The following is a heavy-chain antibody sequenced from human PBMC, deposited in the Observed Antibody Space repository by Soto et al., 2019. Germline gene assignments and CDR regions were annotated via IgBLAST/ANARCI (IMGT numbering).Heavy chain of an antibody. D-gene: IGHD5-12*01. CDR2: ISAYNGNT. CDR3: ARRGYSGYDKPADDY. CDR1: CCTVTSYG. V-gene: IGHV1-18*01. J-gene: IGHJ4*02. Sequence: AVKVSGKASCCTVTSYGISLLRQATGQGLEWMGWISAYNGNTNYAQKLQGRVTMTTDTSTSTAYMELRSLRSDDTAVYYCARRGYSGYDKPADDYWGQGTLVTVSS.